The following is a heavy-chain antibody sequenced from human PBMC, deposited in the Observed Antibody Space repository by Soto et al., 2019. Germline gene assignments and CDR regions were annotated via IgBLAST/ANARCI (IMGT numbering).Heavy chain of an antibody. D-gene: IGHD3-22*01. CDR1: GFTFSSFG. V-gene: IGHV3-33*01. J-gene: IGHJ4*02. CDR3: ARDGNYYDSSGYYFTYYFDY. CDR2: IWYDGSKK. Sequence: VGSLRLSCAASGFTFSSFGMHWVRQAPGKGLEWVAVIWYDGSKKYYADSVKGRFTISRDSSKNTLYLRMNSLRAEDTAVYYCARDGNYYDSSGYYFTYYFDYWGQGTLVTVS.